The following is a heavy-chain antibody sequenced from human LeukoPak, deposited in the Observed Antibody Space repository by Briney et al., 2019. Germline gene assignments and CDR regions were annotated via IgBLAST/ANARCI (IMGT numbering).Heavy chain of an antibody. CDR3: AREGMTTFAFDI. D-gene: IGHD3-16*01. J-gene: IGHJ3*02. V-gene: IGHV4-59*01. Sequence: PSETLSLTCTVSGGSISSYYWSWLRQPPGKGLEWIGYIYYSGSTNYNPSLKSRVTISVDTSKNQFSLKLSSVTAADTAVYYCAREGMTTFAFDIWGRGTMVTVSS. CDR1: GGSISSYY. CDR2: IYYSGST.